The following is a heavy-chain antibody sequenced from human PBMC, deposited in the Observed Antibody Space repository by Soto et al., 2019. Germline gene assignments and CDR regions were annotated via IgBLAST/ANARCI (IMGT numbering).Heavy chain of an antibody. CDR1: GGTFSSYA. J-gene: IGHJ3*02. D-gene: IGHD3-22*01. CDR2: IIPIFGTA. CDR3: VCGGGLSESSGYENAFDI. V-gene: IGHV1-69*13. Sequence: SVKVSCKASGGTFSSYAISWVRQAPGQGLEWMGGIIPIFGTANYAQKFQGRVTITADESTSTAYMELSSLRSEDTAVYYCVCGGGLSESSGYENAFDIWGQGTMVTVS.